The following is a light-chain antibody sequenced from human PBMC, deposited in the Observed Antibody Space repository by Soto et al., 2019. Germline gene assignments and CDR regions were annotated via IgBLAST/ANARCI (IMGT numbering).Light chain of an antibody. CDR3: ETWDSNTLYV. CDR2: LEGSGSY. Sequence: QPVLTQSSSASASLGSSVKLTCTLSSGHSSYIIAWHQQQPGKAPRYLMKLEGSGSYNTGSGVPDRFSGSSSGADRYLTISNLQFEDEADYYCETWDSNTLYVFGTGTKLTVL. V-gene: IGLV4-60*02. CDR1: SGHSSYI. J-gene: IGLJ1*01.